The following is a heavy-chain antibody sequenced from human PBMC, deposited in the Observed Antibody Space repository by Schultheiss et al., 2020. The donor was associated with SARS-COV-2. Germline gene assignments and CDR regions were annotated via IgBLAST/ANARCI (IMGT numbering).Heavy chain of an antibody. J-gene: IGHJ4*02. V-gene: IGHV4-39*01. Sequence: SETLSLTCTVSGGSISSSSYYWGWIRQPPGKGLEWIGSIYYSGSTYYNPSLKSRVTISVDTSKNQFSLKLSSVTAADTAVYYCATSQYYYDSSGYLSTYYFDYWGQGTLVTVSS. CDR1: GGSISSSSYY. CDR2: IYYSGST. CDR3: ATSQYYYDSSGYLSTYYFDY. D-gene: IGHD3-22*01.